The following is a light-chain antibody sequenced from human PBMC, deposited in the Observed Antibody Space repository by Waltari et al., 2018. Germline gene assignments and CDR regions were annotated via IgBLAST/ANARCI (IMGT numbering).Light chain of an antibody. CDR3: QTWGTGIQV. CDR1: GEYSAYA. Sequence: LVLTQSPSASASLGASVKLTCSLPGEYSAYAIAWHQQQPLKGPRYLLTVNSDGGHKKGYGISQRFSGSGYDLDRYLSIARLQSDDEADYFCQTWGTGIQVFGSGTKLTVL. J-gene: IGLJ3*02. CDR2: VNSDGGH. V-gene: IGLV4-69*01.